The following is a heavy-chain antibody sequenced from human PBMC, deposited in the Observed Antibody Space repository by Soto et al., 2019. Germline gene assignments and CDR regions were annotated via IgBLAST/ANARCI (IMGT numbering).Heavy chain of an antibody. Sequence: PSETLSLTCTVSGGSISSGPYSWGWIRQPPGKGLEWIGTFYYSGSTHYNPSLESRVTISVDTSKNQFSLKVSSVTAADTAMYYCERLGGYWIGTSCHGYYAMDVWGQGTTVTVSS. V-gene: IGHV4-39*01. D-gene: IGHD2-2*01. J-gene: IGHJ6*02. CDR1: GGSISSGPYS. CDR3: ERLGGYWIGTSCHGYYAMDV. CDR2: FYYSGST.